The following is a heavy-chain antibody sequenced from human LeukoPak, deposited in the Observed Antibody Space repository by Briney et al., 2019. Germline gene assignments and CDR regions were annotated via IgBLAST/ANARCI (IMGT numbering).Heavy chain of an antibody. J-gene: IGHJ3*02. CDR3: ARRSDSSGYYGAFDI. D-gene: IGHD3-22*01. CDR2: IYYSGST. V-gene: IGHV4-39*01. CDR1: GGSISSSSYY. Sequence: SETLSLTCTVSGGSISSSSYYWGWIRQPPGTGLEWIGSIYYSGSTYYNPSLKSRVTISVDTSKNQFSLKLSSVTAADTAVYYCARRSDSSGYYGAFDIWGQGTMVTVSS.